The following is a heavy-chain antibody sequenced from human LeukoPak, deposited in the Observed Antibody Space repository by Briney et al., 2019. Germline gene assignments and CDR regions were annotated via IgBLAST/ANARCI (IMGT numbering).Heavy chain of an antibody. V-gene: IGHV3-7*01. Sequence: PGRSLRLSCTASGFTFGDYAMSWVRQAPGKGLEWVANIKQDGSEKYYVNSVKGRFTISRDNAKNSLYLQMNNLRAEDTAVYYCARRYFDYWGPGTLVTVPS. CDR1: GFTFGDYA. J-gene: IGHJ4*02. CDR3: ARRYFDY. CDR2: IKQDGSEK.